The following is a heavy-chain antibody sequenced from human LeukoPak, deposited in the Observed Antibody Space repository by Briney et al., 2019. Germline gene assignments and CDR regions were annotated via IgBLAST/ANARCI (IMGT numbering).Heavy chain of an antibody. Sequence: PVGSLRLSCSASGFTFSSYPMHWVRQAPGKGLEYVSSISGGGTTDYADSVRGRLTISRDNSKNTLYLQMSSLSPEDTAVYYCVRNLPMDYWGQGTLVTVSS. D-gene: IGHD1-14*01. V-gene: IGHV3-64D*06. CDR2: ISGGGTT. CDR1: GFTFSSYP. J-gene: IGHJ4*02. CDR3: VRNLPMDY.